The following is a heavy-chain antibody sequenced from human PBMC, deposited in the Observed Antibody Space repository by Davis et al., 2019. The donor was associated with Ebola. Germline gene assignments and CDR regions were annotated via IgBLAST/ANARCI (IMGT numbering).Heavy chain of an antibody. CDR1: GVSISSYY. J-gene: IGHJ4*02. V-gene: IGHV4-4*07. CDR2: IYTSGNT. D-gene: IGHD7-27*01. Sequence: PSETLSLTCTVSGVSISSYYWSWIRQPAGKGLEWIGRIYTSGNTNYNPSLKSRITMSVDTSKNQFSLKLSSVTAADTAVYYCARGPNWGSVGTSLDYWGQGTLVTVSS. CDR3: ARGPNWGSVGTSLDY.